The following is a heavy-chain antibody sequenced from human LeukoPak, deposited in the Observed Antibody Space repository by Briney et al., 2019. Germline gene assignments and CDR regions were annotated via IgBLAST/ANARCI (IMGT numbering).Heavy chain of an antibody. CDR1: GFTFSSYA. CDR3: AKDLVIGMAAAGNY. V-gene: IGHV3-23*01. J-gene: IGHJ4*02. D-gene: IGHD6-13*01. CDR2: MSGSAGSA. Sequence: GGSLRLSCAASGFTFSSYAMSWVRQAPGKGLEWVSGMSGSAGSAYYVDSVKGRFTISRDNSKNTLYLQMNSLRAEDTAVYYCAKDLVIGMAAAGNYWGQGTLVTVSS.